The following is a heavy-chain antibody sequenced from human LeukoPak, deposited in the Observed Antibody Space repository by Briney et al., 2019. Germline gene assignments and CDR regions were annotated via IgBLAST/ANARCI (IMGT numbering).Heavy chain of an antibody. D-gene: IGHD3-10*01. J-gene: IGHJ4*02. CDR3: AKRLTYINTCYFFDY. Sequence: GGSLRLSCAASRFTFSSYAMNWVRQAPAKGLEWVSIIGGSNGNTYYADSVKGRFTISRDNSKNTRYLQMNSLTAYDTAVYYCAKRLTYINTCYFFDYWGQGTLVTVSS. CDR1: RFTFSSYA. V-gene: IGHV3-23*01. CDR2: IGGSNGNT.